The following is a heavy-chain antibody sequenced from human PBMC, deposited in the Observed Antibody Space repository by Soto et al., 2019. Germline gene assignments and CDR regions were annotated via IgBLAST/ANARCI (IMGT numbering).Heavy chain of an antibody. D-gene: IGHD2-2*01. CDR2: IIPIFGTA. V-gene: IGHV1-69*01. Sequence: QVQLVQSGAEVKKPGSSVKVSCKASGGTFSSYAIRWVRQAPGQGLEWMGGIIPIFGTANYAQKFQGRVTITADESTSTAYMELSSLRSEDTAVYYCASSTGYCSSTSCSYNWFDPWGQGTLVTVSS. CDR3: ASSTGYCSSTSCSYNWFDP. CDR1: GGTFSSYA. J-gene: IGHJ5*02.